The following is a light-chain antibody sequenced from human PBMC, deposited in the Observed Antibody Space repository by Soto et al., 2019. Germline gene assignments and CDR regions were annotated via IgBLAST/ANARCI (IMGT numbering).Light chain of an antibody. Sequence: QSALTQPASVSGSPGQSITISCTGSSSDVGGYKYVSWYQQHPGKAPKLMIFEVSNRPSGVSNRFSGSKSGNTASLTISGRQAEDEGDYYCCSYTSGTTLVCGGGTKLTVL. CDR3: CSYTSGTTLV. J-gene: IGLJ2*01. CDR1: SSDVGGYKY. V-gene: IGLV2-14*01. CDR2: EVS.